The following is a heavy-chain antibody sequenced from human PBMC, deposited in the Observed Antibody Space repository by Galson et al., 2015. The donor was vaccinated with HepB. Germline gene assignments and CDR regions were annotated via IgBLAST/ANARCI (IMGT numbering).Heavy chain of an antibody. CDR3: ARGYSNTWYPGLGY. CDR2: IHAGGSA. V-gene: IGHV3-53*01. D-gene: IGHD4-11*01. J-gene: IGHJ4*02. Sequence: SLRLSCAASGFIVSTNYLSWVRQAPGKGLEWVSVIHAGGSAYYADSVKGRFTISKDHSKNTLYLQMNSLRAEDTAVYYCARGYSNTWYPGLGYRGRGTLVTVSS. CDR1: GFIVSTNY.